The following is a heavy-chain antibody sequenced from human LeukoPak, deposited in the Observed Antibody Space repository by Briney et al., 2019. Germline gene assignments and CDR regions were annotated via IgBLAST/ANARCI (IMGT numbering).Heavy chain of an antibody. CDR3: AKDLGITARVFDY. CDR2: IHYSGST. CDR1: GGSVSSGSSY. J-gene: IGHJ4*02. V-gene: IGHV4-61*01. D-gene: IGHD6-6*01. Sequence: PSETLSLTCTVSGGSVSSGSSYWSWIRQPPGKGLEWIGYIHYSGSTNYNPSLKSRVTISVDTSKNQFSLKLNSVTAADTAVYYCAKDLGITARVFDYWGQGTLVIVSS.